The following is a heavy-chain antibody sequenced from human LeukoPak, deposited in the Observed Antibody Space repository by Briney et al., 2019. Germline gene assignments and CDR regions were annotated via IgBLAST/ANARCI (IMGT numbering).Heavy chain of an antibody. J-gene: IGHJ3*02. D-gene: IGHD3-22*01. CDR3: AQTTKDYYDSSGYTGAFDI. CDR2: IYWNDDK. CDR1: GGSISSYYW. V-gene: IGHV2-5*01. Sequence: TLSLTCTVSGGSISSYYWSWIRQPPGKGLEWLALIYWNDDKRYSPSLKSRLTITKDTSKNQVVLTMTNMDPVDTATHYCAQTTKDYYDSSGYTGAFDIWGQGTMVTVSS.